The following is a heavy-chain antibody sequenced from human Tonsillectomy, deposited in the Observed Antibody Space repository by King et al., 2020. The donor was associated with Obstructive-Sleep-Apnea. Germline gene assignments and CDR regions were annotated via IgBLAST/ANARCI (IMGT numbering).Heavy chain of an antibody. Sequence: VQLVESGGGVVQPGRSLRLSCAASGFTFSSYGMDWVRQAPGKGLEWVAIISHDGSNKYYADSVKGRFTISRDNSENTLYLQMNSLRAEDTAVYSCAKQLEYYYGMDVWGQGTTVTVSS. V-gene: IGHV3-30*18. J-gene: IGHJ6*02. CDR3: AKQLEYYYGMDV. CDR2: ISHDGSNK. D-gene: IGHD3-3*01. CDR1: GFTFSSYG.